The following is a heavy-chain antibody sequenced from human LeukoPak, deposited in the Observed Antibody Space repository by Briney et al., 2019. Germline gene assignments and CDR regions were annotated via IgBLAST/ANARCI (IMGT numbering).Heavy chain of an antibody. CDR1: GGSISSSSYY. V-gene: IGHV4-39*07. Sequence: SETLSLTCTVSGGSISSSSYYWGWIRQPPGKGLEWIGSIYYSGSTYYNPSLKSRVTISVDTSKNQFSLKLSSVTAADTAVYYCVGFQVPVAILLWFGDPSYWGQGTLVTVSS. CDR3: VGFQVPVAILLWFGDPSY. J-gene: IGHJ4*02. CDR2: IYYSGST. D-gene: IGHD3-10*01.